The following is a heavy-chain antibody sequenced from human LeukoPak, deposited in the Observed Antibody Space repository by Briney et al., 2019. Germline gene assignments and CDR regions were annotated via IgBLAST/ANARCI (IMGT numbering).Heavy chain of an antibody. Sequence: GGSLRLSCAASGFTFSSYGMHWVRQAPGKGLEWVAFIRYDGSNKYYADSVKGRFTISRDNSKNTLYLQMNSLRAEDTAVYYCAKDRSDYDFWSDGGYFDYWGQGTLVTVSS. D-gene: IGHD3-3*01. CDR3: AKDRSDYDFWSDGGYFDY. V-gene: IGHV3-30*02. J-gene: IGHJ4*02. CDR2: IRYDGSNK. CDR1: GFTFSSYG.